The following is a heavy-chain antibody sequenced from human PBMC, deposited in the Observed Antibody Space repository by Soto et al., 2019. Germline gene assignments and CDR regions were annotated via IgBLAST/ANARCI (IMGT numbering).Heavy chain of an antibody. D-gene: IGHD6-13*01. CDR3: AREVAADGTFREDVFDI. J-gene: IGHJ3*02. V-gene: IGHV1-69*12. Sequence: QVHLVQSGAEVKKPGSSVKVSCKASGGTFSNHAINWVRQAPGQGLEWMGRSIPIFTTTNYAQKFQGRVTIPADEYTITAYMELSSLKHDDTAVYYCAREVAADGTFREDVFDIWGQGTLVTVSS. CDR2: SIPIFTTT. CDR1: GGTFSNHA.